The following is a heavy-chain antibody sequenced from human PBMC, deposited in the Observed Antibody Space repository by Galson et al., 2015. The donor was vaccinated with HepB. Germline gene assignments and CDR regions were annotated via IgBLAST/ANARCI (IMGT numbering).Heavy chain of an antibody. D-gene: IGHD6-13*01. CDR3: ARDLNSSTHYYYYYMDV. CDR1: GGTFSSYA. Sequence: SVKVSCKASGGTFSSYAISWVRQAPGKGLEWMGGIIPIFGTANYAQKFKGRVTITADESTSTAYMELISLRSEDTAVYYCARDLNSSTHYYYYYMDVWGKGTTVTGSS. CDR2: IIPIFGTA. V-gene: IGHV1-69*13. J-gene: IGHJ6*03.